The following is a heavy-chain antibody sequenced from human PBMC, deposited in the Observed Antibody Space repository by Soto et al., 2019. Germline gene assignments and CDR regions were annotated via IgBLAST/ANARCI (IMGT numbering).Heavy chain of an antibody. J-gene: IGHJ5*02. Sequence: SETLSLTCIVSGGSISSSSYYWGWICQPPGKGLEWIGSIYYSGSTYYNPSLKSRVTISVDTSKDQFSLKLSSVTAAEKAVFYCARHRACNWFDPRGQGTLVPVSS. CDR2: IYYSGST. CDR1: GGSISSSSYY. CDR3: ARHRACNWFDP. V-gene: IGHV4-39*01.